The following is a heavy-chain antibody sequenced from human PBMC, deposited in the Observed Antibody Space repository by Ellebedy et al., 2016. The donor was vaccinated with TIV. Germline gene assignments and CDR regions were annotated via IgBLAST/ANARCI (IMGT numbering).Heavy chain of an antibody. D-gene: IGHD3-16*01. CDR2: ISSSSSYI. CDR3: ARDLGPWRDYYYYGMDV. J-gene: IGHJ6*02. Sequence: GESLKISCAASGFTFSSYSMNWVRQAPGKGLEWVSSISSSSSYIYYADSVKDRFTISRDNAKNSLYLQMNSLRAEDTAVYYCARDLGPWRDYYYYGMDVWGQGTTVTVSS. CDR1: GFTFSSYS. V-gene: IGHV3-21*01.